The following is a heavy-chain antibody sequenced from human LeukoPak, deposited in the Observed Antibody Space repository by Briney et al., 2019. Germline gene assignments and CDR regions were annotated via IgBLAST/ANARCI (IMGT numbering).Heavy chain of an antibody. CDR1: GGSFSGYY. CDR3: ASIAAAGKFDY. J-gene: IGHJ4*02. V-gene: IGHV4-34*01. CDR2: INHSGST. Sequence: SETLSLTCAVYGGSFSGYYWSWIRQPPGKGLEWIGEINHSGSTNYNPSLKSRVTISVDTSKSQFSLKLSSVTAADTAVYYCASIAAAGKFDYWGQGTLVTVSS. D-gene: IGHD6-13*01.